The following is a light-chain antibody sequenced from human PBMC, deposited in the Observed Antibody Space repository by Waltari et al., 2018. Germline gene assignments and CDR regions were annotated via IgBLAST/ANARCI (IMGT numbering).Light chain of an antibody. CDR1: QNIRNF. V-gene: IGKV1-39*01. CDR2: AAT. CDR3: QQSYSTPYT. Sequence: DIQITQSPSSLPASVRDRVTITCRASQNIRNFLNWYQQKPGKAPRLLIYAATTLQTGVPARFSGNRSGTDFTLTIRDLQPEDFATYSCQQSYSTPYTFGQGTKMEI. J-gene: IGKJ2*01.